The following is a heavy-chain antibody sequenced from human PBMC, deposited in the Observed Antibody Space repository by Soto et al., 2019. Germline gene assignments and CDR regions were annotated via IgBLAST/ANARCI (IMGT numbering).Heavy chain of an antibody. V-gene: IGHV4-59*01. Sequence: SETLSLTCTVSGGSISSYYWSWIRQPPGKGLEWIGYIYYSGSTYYNPSLKSRDTMSVDTSKNQFSLKLSSVTAADTALYYCARQSGGYFDYWGQGTLVTVSS. J-gene: IGHJ4*02. CDR1: GGSISSYY. CDR2: IYYSGST. CDR3: ARQSGGYFDY. D-gene: IGHD3-10*01.